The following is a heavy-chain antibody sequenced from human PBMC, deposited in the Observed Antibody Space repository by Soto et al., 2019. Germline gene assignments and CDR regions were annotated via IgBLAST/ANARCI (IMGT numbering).Heavy chain of an antibody. Sequence: SETLSLTCTVSGGSISSGGYYWSWIRQHPGKGLEWIGYIYYSGSTYYNPSLKSRVTISVDTSKNKLSLNLSSVTAADTAVYYCARSYYYDSSGYLGYWGQGTLVTVSS. CDR3: ARSYYYDSSGYLGY. D-gene: IGHD3-22*01. V-gene: IGHV4-31*03. CDR1: GGSISSGGYY. J-gene: IGHJ4*02. CDR2: IYYSGST.